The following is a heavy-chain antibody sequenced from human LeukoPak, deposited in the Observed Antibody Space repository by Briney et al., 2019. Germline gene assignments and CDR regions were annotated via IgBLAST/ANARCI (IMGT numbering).Heavy chain of an antibody. V-gene: IGHV4-34*01. J-gene: IGHJ4*02. CDR1: GGSFSGYY. D-gene: IGHD4-11*01. CDR2: INHSGST. Sequence: SQTLSLTCAVYGGSFSGYYWSWIRQPPGKGLEWIGEINHSGSTNYNPSLKSRVTISVDTSKNQFSLKLSSVTAADTAVYYCARGQSPFDYWGQGARVTVSS. CDR3: ARGQSPFDY.